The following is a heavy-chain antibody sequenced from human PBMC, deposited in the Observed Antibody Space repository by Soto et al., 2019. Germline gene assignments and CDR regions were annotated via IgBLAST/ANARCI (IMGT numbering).Heavy chain of an antibody. D-gene: IGHD1-7*01. V-gene: IGHV3-21*01. CDR3: ARDPETGTTFLDY. J-gene: IGHJ4*02. Sequence: KAGGSLRLSCAASGFTFSSYSMNWVRQAPGKGLEWVSSISSSSSYIYYADSVKGRFTISRDNAKNSLYLQMNSLRAEDTAVYYCARDPETGTTFLDYWGQGTLVTVSS. CDR1: GFTFSSYS. CDR2: ISSSSSYI.